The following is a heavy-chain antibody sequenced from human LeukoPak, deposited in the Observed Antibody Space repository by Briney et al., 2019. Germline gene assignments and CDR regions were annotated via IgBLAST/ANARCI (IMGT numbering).Heavy chain of an antibody. J-gene: IGHJ3*02. Sequence: GGSLRLSCAASGFIFSNYWMGWVRQAPGKGLESLSNIKTDGSEKYYMDSVKGRFSISRDNAKNSLYLQMNSLSAEDTAVCYCVSAVRGSSFAICGQGTKVTVSS. CDR3: VSAVRGSSFAI. V-gene: IGHV3-7*03. CDR1: GFIFSNYW. D-gene: IGHD3-10*02. CDR2: IKTDGSEK.